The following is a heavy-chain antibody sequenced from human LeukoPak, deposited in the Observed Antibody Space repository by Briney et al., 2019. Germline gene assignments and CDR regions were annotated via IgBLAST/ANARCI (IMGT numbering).Heavy chain of an antibody. V-gene: IGHV4-59*01. CDR3: ARTYGDYLNFDY. CDR2: IYYSGST. J-gene: IGHJ4*02. Sequence: SETLSLTCTVSGGSITNYYWSWIRQPPGKGLEWIGYIYYSGSTNYNPSLQGRVTISVDTSKNQFSLKLSSVTAADTAVYYCARTYGDYLNFDYWGQGTLVTVSS. CDR1: GGSITNYY. D-gene: IGHD4-17*01.